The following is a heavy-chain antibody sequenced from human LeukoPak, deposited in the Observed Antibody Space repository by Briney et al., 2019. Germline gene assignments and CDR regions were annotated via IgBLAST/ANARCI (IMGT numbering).Heavy chain of an antibody. Sequence: GGSLRLSCAASGFTFSSCALSWVRQAPGKGLEWVSAITGSGGSTYYADSVKGRFTISRDNSKNTLYLQMNSLRAEDTAVYYCVKDRRARIAAEGIFDYWGQGTLVTVSS. V-gene: IGHV3-23*01. D-gene: IGHD6-25*01. J-gene: IGHJ4*02. CDR2: ITGSGGST. CDR1: GFTFSSCA. CDR3: VKDRRARIAAEGIFDY.